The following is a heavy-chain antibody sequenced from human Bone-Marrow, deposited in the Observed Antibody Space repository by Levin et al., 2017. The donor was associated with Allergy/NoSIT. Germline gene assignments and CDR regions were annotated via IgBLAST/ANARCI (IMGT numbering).Heavy chain of an antibody. CDR3: ARVRGGTSWVNYWYFDL. Sequence: GGSLRLSCAASGFTFSNYWMSWVRQAPGKGLEWVATIEHHGTEKYYVDSVKGRFSISRDNANNSLYLQINTLRDEDTAVYYCARVRGGTSWVNYWYFDLWGRGSLVTVSS. V-gene: IGHV3-7*01. CDR1: GFTFSNYW. CDR2: IEHHGTEK. D-gene: IGHD2-2*01. J-gene: IGHJ2*01.